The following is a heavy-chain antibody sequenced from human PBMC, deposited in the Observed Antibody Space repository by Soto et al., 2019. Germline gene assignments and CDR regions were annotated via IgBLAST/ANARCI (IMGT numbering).Heavy chain of an antibody. J-gene: IGHJ6*02. CDR2: IWYDGSNK. Sequence: QVQLVESGGGVVQPGRSLRLSCAASGFTFSSYGMHWVRQAPGKGLEWVAVIWYDGSNKYYADSVKGRFTISRDNSKNTLYLQMNSLRAEDTAVYYCARSREGLVPPETYYYGMDVWGQGTTVTVSS. CDR3: ARSREGLVPPETYYYGMDV. D-gene: IGHD6-19*01. CDR1: GFTFSSYG. V-gene: IGHV3-33*01.